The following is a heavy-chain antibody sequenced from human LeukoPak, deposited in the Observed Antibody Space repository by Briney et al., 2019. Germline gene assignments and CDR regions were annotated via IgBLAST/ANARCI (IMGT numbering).Heavy chain of an antibody. CDR1: GFAFNSFA. Sequence: PGGSLRLSCAASGFAFNSFAMNWVRQAPGKGLEWVSSISNSDGSSHYADFVEGRFTISRDNSKNTLHLQMNSLRAEDTAVYYCAKSLGVGGYTRYRGFDQWGQGTLVTVSS. J-gene: IGHJ4*02. D-gene: IGHD3-16*02. V-gene: IGHV3-23*01. CDR2: ISNSDGSS. CDR3: AKSLGVGGYTRYRGFDQ.